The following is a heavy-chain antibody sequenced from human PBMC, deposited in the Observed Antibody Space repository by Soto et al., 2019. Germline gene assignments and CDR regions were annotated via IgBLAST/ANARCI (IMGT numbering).Heavy chain of an antibody. CDR2: ISYDGSNK. CDR1: GFTFSSYG. Sequence: PGGSLRLSCAASGFTFSSYGMHWVRQAPGKGLEWVAVISYDGSNKYYADSVKGRFTISRDNSKNTLYLQMNSLRAEDTAVYYCAKDLLRGVVVPAAVSYYYYYGMDVWGQGTTVTVSS. CDR3: AKDLLRGVVVPAAVSYYYYYGMDV. J-gene: IGHJ6*02. D-gene: IGHD2-2*01. V-gene: IGHV3-30*18.